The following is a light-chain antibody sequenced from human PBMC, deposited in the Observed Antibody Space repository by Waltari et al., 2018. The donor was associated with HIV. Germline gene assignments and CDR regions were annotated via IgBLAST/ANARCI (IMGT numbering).Light chain of an antibody. CDR1: QSISIY. J-gene: IGKJ4*01. V-gene: IGKV1-39*01. Sequence: DIQLTQSPSSLSASVGDRVTITCRASQSISIYLNWYQQKPGKAPKLLIYAASSLQSGVPPGFSGSGSGTDFTLTISSLQPEDFATYYCQQTYSIPLTFGGGTKVEIK. CDR2: AAS. CDR3: QQTYSIPLT.